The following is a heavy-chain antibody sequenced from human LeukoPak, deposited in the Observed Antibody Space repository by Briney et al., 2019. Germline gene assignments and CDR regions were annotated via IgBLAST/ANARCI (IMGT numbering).Heavy chain of an antibody. Sequence: GGSLRLSCAASGFTVSSNSMSWVRQAPGKGLEWVSIIYSGGSTYYADSGKGRFTISRDNSKNTLYLQMNSLRADDTAVYYCARDAGYFYFDYWGQGTLVTVSS. J-gene: IGHJ4*02. CDR2: IYSGGST. D-gene: IGHD3-9*01. CDR1: GFTVSSNS. CDR3: ARDAGYFYFDY. V-gene: IGHV3-53*01.